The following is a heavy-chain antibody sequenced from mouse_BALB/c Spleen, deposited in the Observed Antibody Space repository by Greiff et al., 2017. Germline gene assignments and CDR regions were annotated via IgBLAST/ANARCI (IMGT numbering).Heavy chain of an antibody. V-gene: IGHV5-17*02. Sequence: EVQVVESGGGLVQPGGSRKLSCAASGFTFSSFGMHWVRQAPEKGLEWVAYISSGSSTIYYADTVKGRFTISRDNPKNTLFLQMTSLRSEDTAMYYCAREKANSYFDYWGQGTTLTVSS. J-gene: IGHJ2*01. CDR2: ISSGSSTI. CDR1: GFTFSSFG. CDR3: AREKANSYFDY. D-gene: IGHD3-2*02.